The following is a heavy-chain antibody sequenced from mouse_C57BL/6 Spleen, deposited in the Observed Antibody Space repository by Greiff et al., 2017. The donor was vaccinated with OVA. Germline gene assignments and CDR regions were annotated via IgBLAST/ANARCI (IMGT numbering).Heavy chain of an antibody. CDR1: GYTFTSYW. CDR2: IYPSDSET. Sequence: VQLQQPGAELVRPGSSVKLSCKASGYTFTSYWMDWVKQRPGQGLEWIGNIYPSDSETHYNQKFKDKATLTVDKSSSTAYMQLSSLTSEDSAVYYCARSGAYYVEYWGQGTTLTVSS. D-gene: IGHD3-1*01. V-gene: IGHV1-61*01. J-gene: IGHJ2*01. CDR3: ARSGAYYVEY.